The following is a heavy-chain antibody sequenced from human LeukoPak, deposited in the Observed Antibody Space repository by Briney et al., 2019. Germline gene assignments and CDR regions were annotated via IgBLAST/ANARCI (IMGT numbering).Heavy chain of an antibody. CDR2: IRYDGSNK. J-gene: IGHJ4*02. D-gene: IGHD3-10*01. V-gene: IGHV3-30*02. CDR3: AKEGSSASGAFDY. CDR1: GFTFSSYG. Sequence: GGSLRLSCAPSGFTFSSYGIHWVRQAPGKGLEWVAFIRYDGSNKYYGDSVKGRFTISRDNSKNTLYLQMNSLRAEDTAVYYCAKEGSSASGAFDYWGQGTLVTVSS.